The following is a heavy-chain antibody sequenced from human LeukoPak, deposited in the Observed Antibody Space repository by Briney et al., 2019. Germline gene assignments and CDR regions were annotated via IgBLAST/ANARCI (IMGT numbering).Heavy chain of an antibody. D-gene: IGHD6-19*01. CDR1: GFTFSSYW. V-gene: IGHV3-74*01. J-gene: IGHJ2*01. CDR2: INSDGSST. Sequence: GSLRLSCAASGFTFSSYWMHWVRQAPGKGLGWVSRINSDGSSTSYADSVKGRFTISRDNAKNTLYLQMNSLRAEDTAVYYCATTGIGSGWHYWYFDLWGRGTLVTVSS. CDR3: ATTGIGSGWHYWYFDL.